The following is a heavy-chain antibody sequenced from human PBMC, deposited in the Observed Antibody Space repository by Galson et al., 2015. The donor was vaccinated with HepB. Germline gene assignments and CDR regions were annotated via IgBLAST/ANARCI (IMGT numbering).Heavy chain of an antibody. CDR1: GFTFSSYA. CDR2: ISYDGSNK. J-gene: IGHJ1*01. Sequence: SLRLSCAASGFTFSSYAMHWVRQAPGKGLEWVAVISYDGSNKYYADSVKGRFTISRDNSKNTLYLQMNSLRAEDTAVYYCARDYVRAYCGGDCYSGYFQHWGQGTLVTVSS. D-gene: IGHD2-21*02. V-gene: IGHV3-30*04. CDR3: ARDYVRAYCGGDCYSGYFQH.